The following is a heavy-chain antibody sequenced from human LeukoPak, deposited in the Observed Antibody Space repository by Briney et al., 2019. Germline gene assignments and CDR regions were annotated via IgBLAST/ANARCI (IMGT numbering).Heavy chain of an antibody. J-gene: IGHJ3*02. V-gene: IGHV3-9*01. CDR2: ISWNSGSI. CDR1: GFTFDDYA. D-gene: IGHD4-23*01. CDR3: AIELESYGGNPLADAFDI. Sequence: PGRSLRLSCAASGFTFDDYAMHWVRQAPGKGLEWVSGISWNSGSIGYADSVKGRFTISRDNAKNSLYLQMNSLRAEDTALYYCAIELESYGGNPLADAFDIWGQGTMVTVSS.